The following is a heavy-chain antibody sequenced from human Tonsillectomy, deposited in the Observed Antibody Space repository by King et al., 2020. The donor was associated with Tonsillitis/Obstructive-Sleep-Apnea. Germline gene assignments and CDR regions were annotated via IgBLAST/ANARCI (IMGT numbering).Heavy chain of an antibody. CDR3: ARDWSSSVTSPLHFDY. CDR1: GYTFTSYG. J-gene: IGHJ4*02. V-gene: IGHV1-18*01. CDR2: ISAYNGNT. D-gene: IGHD4-17*01. Sequence: QLVQSGAEVKKPGASVKVSCKASGYTFTSYGISWVRQAPGQGLECMGWISAYNGNTNYAQKLQGRVTMTKDTSTGTAYMELRSLRSDDTAVYYCARDWSSSVTSPLHFDYWGQGTLVTVSS.